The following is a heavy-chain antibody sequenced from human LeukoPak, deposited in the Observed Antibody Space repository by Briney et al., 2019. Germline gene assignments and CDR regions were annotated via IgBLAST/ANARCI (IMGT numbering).Heavy chain of an antibody. CDR2: IGTAGNT. D-gene: IGHD6-19*01. Sequence: GGSLRLSCAASGFTFSSHDIHWVRQPTGKGLEWVSVIGTAGNTYYTDSVKGRFTISRENAKNSLYLQMDNLRAEDTAVYYCARSKSYSSGWTDFDCWGQGTLVTVSS. J-gene: IGHJ4*02. V-gene: IGHV3-13*01. CDR1: GFTFSSHD. CDR3: ARSKSYSSGWTDFDC.